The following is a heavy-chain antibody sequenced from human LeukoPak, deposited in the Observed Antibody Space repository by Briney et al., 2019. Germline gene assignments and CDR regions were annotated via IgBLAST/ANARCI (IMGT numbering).Heavy chain of an antibody. Sequence: GSSVKVSCKSSGGTFSSYAISWVRQAPAQGLEWMGSIIPIFGTANYAQKFHGRVTITTDESSSTAYMELSSLRSEDTAVYYCAICDSSGYYVVNAFDIWGQGTMVTVSS. CDR3: AICDSSGYYVVNAFDI. CDR1: GGTFSSYA. J-gene: IGHJ3*02. CDR2: IIPIFGTA. D-gene: IGHD3-22*01. V-gene: IGHV1-69*05.